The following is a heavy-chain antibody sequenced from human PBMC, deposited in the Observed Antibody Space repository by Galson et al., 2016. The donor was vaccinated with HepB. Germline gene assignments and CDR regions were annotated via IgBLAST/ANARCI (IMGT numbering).Heavy chain of an antibody. V-gene: IGHV3-7*03. D-gene: IGHD3-22*01. CDR1: GFTFENYW. CDR3: AKDLYYYDSSGQSLFDY. J-gene: IGHJ4*02. Sequence: SLRLSCAASGFTFENYWMSWVRQAPGKGLEWVSDINQDGSKTYYLDSVKGRFTISRENAKNTLYLQMNSLRAEDTDVYYCAKDLYYYDSSGQSLFDYWGQGTQVTVSS. CDR2: INQDGSKT.